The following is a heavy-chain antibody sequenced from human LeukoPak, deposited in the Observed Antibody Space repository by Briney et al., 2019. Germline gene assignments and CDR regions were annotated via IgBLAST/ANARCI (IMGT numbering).Heavy chain of an antibody. CDR3: ARAAATHYYYYYMDV. D-gene: IGHD2-15*01. J-gene: IGHJ6*03. Sequence: GSLRLSCAASGFTFSSYSMNWVRQAPGKGLEWVSSISSSSSYIYYADSVKGRFTISRDNAKNSLYLQMNSLRAEDTAVYYCARAAATHYYYYYMDVWGKGTTVTVSS. V-gene: IGHV3-21*01. CDR2: ISSSSSYI. CDR1: GFTFSSYS.